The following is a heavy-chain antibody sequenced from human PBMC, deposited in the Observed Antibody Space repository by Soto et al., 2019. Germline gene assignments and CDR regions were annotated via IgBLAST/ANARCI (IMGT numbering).Heavy chain of an antibody. Sequence: SETLSLTCTVSGGSISSSSYYWGWIRQPPGKGLEWIGSIYYSGSTYYNPSLKSRVTISVDTSKNQFSLKLSSVTAADTAVYYCARLDILTGYYIDYWGQGTLVTVSS. CDR2: IYYSGST. V-gene: IGHV4-39*01. CDR1: GGSISSSSYY. J-gene: IGHJ4*02. CDR3: ARLDILTGYYIDY. D-gene: IGHD3-9*01.